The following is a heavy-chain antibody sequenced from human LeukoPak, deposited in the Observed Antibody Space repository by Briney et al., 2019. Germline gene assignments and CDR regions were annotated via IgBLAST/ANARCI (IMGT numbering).Heavy chain of an antibody. D-gene: IGHD6-13*01. J-gene: IGHJ4*02. Sequence: GGSLRLSCAASGFTFSSYGMHWVRQAPGKGLEWVAVIWHDGSNKYYADSVKGRFTISRDNSKNTLYLQMNSLRAEDTAVYYCARDRAAAAGIRQGTFYYWGQGTLVTVSS. V-gene: IGHV3-33*01. CDR1: GFTFSSYG. CDR2: IWHDGSNK. CDR3: ARDRAAAAGIRQGTFYY.